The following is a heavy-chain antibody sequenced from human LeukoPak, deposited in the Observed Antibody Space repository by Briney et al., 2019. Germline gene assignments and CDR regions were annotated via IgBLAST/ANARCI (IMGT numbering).Heavy chain of an antibody. CDR3: ARPCCRQMYDAFDI. CDR2: IYYSGST. J-gene: IGHJ3*02. V-gene: IGHV4-30-2*03. CDR1: GGSISSGSYY. Sequence: SQTLSLTCTVSGGSISSGSYYWSWIRQPAGKGLEWIGSIYYSGSTYYNPSLKSRVTISVDTSKNQFSLKLNFVTAADTAVYYCARPCCRQMYDAFDIWGQGTMVTVSS.